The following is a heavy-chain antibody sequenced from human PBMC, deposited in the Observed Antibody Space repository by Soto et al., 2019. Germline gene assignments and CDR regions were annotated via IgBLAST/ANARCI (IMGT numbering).Heavy chain of an antibody. CDR1: GFTFSDYY. D-gene: IGHD5-18*01. Sequence: GGSLRLSCAASGFTFSDYYMSWIRQAPGKGLEWVSYISSSSSYTNYADSVKGRFTISRDNAKNSLYLQMNSLRAEDTAVYYCARDLLSADTAMVIGINYYGMDVWGQGTTVTVSS. J-gene: IGHJ6*02. CDR3: ARDLLSADTAMVIGINYYGMDV. V-gene: IGHV3-11*06. CDR2: ISSSSSYT.